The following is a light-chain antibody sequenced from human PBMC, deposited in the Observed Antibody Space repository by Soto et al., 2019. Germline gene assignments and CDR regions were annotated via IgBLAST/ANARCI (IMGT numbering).Light chain of an antibody. CDR2: GNN. Sequence: QSVLTQPPSVSGAPGQRVTISCTGSSSNIGAGYDVHWYQQLPGTAPKLLIYGNNNRPSGVPDRCSGSKSDTSASLAITGLQAEDEADYFCQSYDSSLSGSGVFGGGTKLTVL. J-gene: IGLJ3*02. V-gene: IGLV1-40*01. CDR3: QSYDSSLSGSGV. CDR1: SSNIGAGYD.